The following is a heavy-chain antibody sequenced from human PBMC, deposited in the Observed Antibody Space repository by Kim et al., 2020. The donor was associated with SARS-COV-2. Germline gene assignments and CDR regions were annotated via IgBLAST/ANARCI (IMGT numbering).Heavy chain of an antibody. V-gene: IGHV1-2*06. J-gene: IGHJ5*02. D-gene: IGHD2-15*01. CDR2: INPNSGGT. CDR3: ARDNCSGSSCYSWWFDP. Sequence: ASVKVSCKASGYTFTGYYMHWVRQAPGQGLEWMGRINPNSGGTNYAQKFQGRVTMTRDTSISTAYMELSRLRSDDTAVYYCARDNCSGSSCYSWWFDPWGQGTLVTVSS. CDR1: GYTFTGYY.